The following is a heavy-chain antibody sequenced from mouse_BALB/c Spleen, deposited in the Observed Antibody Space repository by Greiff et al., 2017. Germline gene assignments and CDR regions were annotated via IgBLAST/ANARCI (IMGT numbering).Heavy chain of an antibody. CDR1: GYTFTDYA. V-gene: IGHV1-67*01. CDR3: AKGYDGYYGWYFDV. D-gene: IGHD2-3*01. CDR2: ISTYSGNT. J-gene: IGHJ1*01. Sequence: QVQLKQSGPELVRPGVSVKISCKGSGYTFTDYAMRWVKQSHAKSLEWIGVISTYSGNTNYNQKFKGKATMTVDKSSSTAYMELARLTSEDSAIYYCAKGYDGYYGWYFDVWGAGTTVTVSS.